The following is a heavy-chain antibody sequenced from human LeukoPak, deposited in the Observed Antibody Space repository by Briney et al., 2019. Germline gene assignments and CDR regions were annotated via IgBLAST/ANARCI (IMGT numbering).Heavy chain of an antibody. D-gene: IGHD3-22*01. CDR1: GYTFTGYY. J-gene: IGHJ4*02. V-gene: IGHV1-2*02. CDR3: ARPPPYYYDSSGYAN. Sequence: GASVKVSCKASGYTFTGYYMHWVRQAPGQGLEWMGWINPNSGGTNYAQKFQGRVTMTRDTSISTAYMELSRLRSDDTAVYYCARPPPYYYDSSGYANWGQGTLVTVSS. CDR2: INPNSGGT.